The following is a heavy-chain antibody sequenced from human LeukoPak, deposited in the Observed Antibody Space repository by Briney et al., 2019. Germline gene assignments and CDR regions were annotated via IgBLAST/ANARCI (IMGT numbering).Heavy chain of an antibody. J-gene: IGHJ4*02. CDR3: ARDLSSGYDGGDY. CDR1: RFTFSSYW. D-gene: IGHD5-12*01. CDR2: IKQDGSEK. Sequence: GGSLRLSCAASRFTFSSYWMSWVRQAPGKGLEWVANIKQDGSEKYYVDSVKGRFTISRDNAKNSLYLQMNSLRPEDTAVYYCARDLSSGYDGGDYWGQGTLATVSS. V-gene: IGHV3-7*01.